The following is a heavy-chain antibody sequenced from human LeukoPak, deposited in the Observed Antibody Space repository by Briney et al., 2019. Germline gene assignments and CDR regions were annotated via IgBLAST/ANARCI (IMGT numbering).Heavy chain of an antibody. CDR2: MNPNSGNT. Sequence: ASVKVSCKASGYTFTSYDINWVRQATGQGLEWMGWMNPNSGNTGHAQKFQGRVTMTRNTSISTAYMELSSLRSEDTAVYYCARASTPLYCSSTSCYTTGGYGMDVWGRGTTVTVSS. CDR3: ARASTPLYCSSTSCYTTGGYGMDV. CDR1: GYTFTSYD. J-gene: IGHJ6*02. D-gene: IGHD2-2*02. V-gene: IGHV1-8*01.